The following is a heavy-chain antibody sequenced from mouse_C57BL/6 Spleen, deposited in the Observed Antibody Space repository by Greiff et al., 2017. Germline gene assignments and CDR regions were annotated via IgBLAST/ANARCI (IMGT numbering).Heavy chain of an antibody. Sequence: QVQLQQPGAELVKPGASVKLSCKASGYTFTSYWMQWVKQRPGQGLEWIGEIDPSDSYTNYNQKFKGKATLTVDTSSSTAYMQLSILTSEDSAVYYCRGLRRTDYYAMDYWGQGTSVTVSS. CDR3: RGLRRTDYYAMDY. J-gene: IGHJ4*01. V-gene: IGHV1-50*01. CDR1: GYTFTSYW. CDR2: IDPSDSYT. D-gene: IGHD2-2*01.